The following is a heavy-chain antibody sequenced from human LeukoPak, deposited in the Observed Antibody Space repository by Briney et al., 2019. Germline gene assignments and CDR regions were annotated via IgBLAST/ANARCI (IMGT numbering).Heavy chain of an antibody. J-gene: IGHJ1*01. D-gene: IGHD6-13*01. V-gene: IGHV4-34*01. CDR2: INHSGST. Sequence: SETLSLTCAVYGGSFSGYYWSWIRQPPGKGLEWIGEINHSGSTNYNPSLKSRVTISVDTSKNQFSLKLSSVTAADTAVYYCAGSPIAAETPAEYFQHWGQGTLVTVSS. CDR1: GGSFSGYY. CDR3: AGSPIAAETPAEYFQH.